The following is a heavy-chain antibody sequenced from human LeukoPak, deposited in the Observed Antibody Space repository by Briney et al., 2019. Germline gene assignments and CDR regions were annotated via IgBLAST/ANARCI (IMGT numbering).Heavy chain of an antibody. CDR3: VRENYFDK. CDR2: IHYSGRT. V-gene: IGHV4-59*11. CDR1: GGSISGHY. J-gene: IGHJ4*02. Sequence: SETLSLTCTVSGGSISGHYWGWIRQPSGKGLEWIGYIHYSGRTKYKPSLKSRLTLPVQTSRSRFSLKLRSVSAADTAVYYCVRENYFDKWGQGTLVTVSS.